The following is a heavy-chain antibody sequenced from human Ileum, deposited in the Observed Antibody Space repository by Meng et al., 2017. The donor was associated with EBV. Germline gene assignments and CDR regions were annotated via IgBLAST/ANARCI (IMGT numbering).Heavy chain of an antibody. CDR3: TNLSF. D-gene: IGHD2/OR15-2a*01. Sequence: VHLWESGGGGVQPGRSLRVSCEAFVFSFLPFDMHWARQAPGKGLEWVAVISYDENIKFYADSVKGRFTISRDNSKTTLYLQLNSLRPDDTAFYYCTNLSFWGQGTLVTVSS. J-gene: IGHJ4*02. CDR2: ISYDENIK. V-gene: IGHV3-30*18. CDR1: VFSFLPFD.